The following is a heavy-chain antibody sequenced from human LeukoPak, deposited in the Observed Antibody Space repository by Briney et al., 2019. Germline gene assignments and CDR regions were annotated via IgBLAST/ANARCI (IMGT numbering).Heavy chain of an antibody. Sequence: PGGSLRLSCAASGFTFSSYAMSWVRQAPGEGLEWVSGISWNSGSIGYADSVKGRFTISRDNAKNSLYLQMNSLRAEDTALYYCAKDTSVAGTAPGWGQGTLVTVSS. CDR1: GFTFSSYA. CDR2: ISWNSGSI. CDR3: AKDTSVAGTAPG. J-gene: IGHJ4*02. D-gene: IGHD6-19*01. V-gene: IGHV3-9*01.